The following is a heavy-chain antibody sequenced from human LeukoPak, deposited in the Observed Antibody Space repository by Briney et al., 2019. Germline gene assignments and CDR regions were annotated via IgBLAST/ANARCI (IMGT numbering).Heavy chain of an antibody. CDR1: GGSINNYY. CDR2: IYYRGST. J-gene: IGHJ4*02. CDR3: ARGGDYGDLRYFDY. V-gene: IGHV4-59*01. D-gene: IGHD4-17*01. Sequence: SETLSLTCAVSGGSINNYYWSWIRQPPGKGLEWIGYIYYRGSTNYNPSLKSRVTFSVDTSKNQFSLKLNSVTAADTAVYYCARGGDYGDLRYFDYWGQGTLVTVSS.